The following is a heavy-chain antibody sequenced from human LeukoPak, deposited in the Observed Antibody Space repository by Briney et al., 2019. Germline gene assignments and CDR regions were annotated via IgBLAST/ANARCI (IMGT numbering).Heavy chain of an antibody. CDR1: GGSISSNY. D-gene: IGHD2-2*02. V-gene: IGHV4-59*01. J-gene: IGHJ3*02. Sequence: SETLSLTCTVSGGSISSNYWSWIRQSPGKGLEWIGYIYYSGTTNYNPSLKSRVTISVDTSKNQFSLKLSSVTAADTAVYYCARDGYCSSTSCYRTFDIWGQGTMVTVSS. CDR2: IYYSGTT. CDR3: ARDGYCSSTSCYRTFDI.